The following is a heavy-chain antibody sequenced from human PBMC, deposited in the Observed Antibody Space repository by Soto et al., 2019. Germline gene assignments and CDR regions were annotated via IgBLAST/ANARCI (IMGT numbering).Heavy chain of an antibody. V-gene: IGHV4-34*01. D-gene: IGHD1-1*01. J-gene: IGHJ4*02. CDR2: INESGST. Sequence: QVQLQQWGAGLVKPSETLSLSCAVYGQSFSGHSWAWIRQPPGKGLEWIGEINESGSTYYNPSLKSRVTSSTDTSKNQFSLKLSSVSAADTAAYFCARGSGIVALPGELEDVKYDYWGLGTLVNVSS. CDR1: GQSFSGHS. CDR3: ARGSGIVALPGELEDVKYDY.